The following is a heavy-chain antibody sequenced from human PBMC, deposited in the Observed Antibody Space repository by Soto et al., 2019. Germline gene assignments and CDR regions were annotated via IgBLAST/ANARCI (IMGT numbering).Heavy chain of an antibody. D-gene: IGHD1-7*01. CDR1: GFTFSSYA. Sequence: GPLRLSCAASGFTFSSYAMSWVRQAPGKGLEWVSAISGSGGSTYYADSVKGRFTISRDNSKNTLYLQMNSLRAGDTAVYYCAKTPKTGTTYYFDYWGQGTLVTVSS. J-gene: IGHJ4*02. V-gene: IGHV3-23*01. CDR3: AKTPKTGTTYYFDY. CDR2: ISGSGGST.